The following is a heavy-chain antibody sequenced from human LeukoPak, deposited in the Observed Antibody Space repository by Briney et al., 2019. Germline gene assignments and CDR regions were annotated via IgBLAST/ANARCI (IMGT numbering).Heavy chain of an antibody. D-gene: IGHD3-10*01. CDR3: AKDRQVLWFGESDY. CDR1: GSTFSSYA. Sequence: GGSLRLSCAASGSTFSSYAMHWVRQAPGKGLEWVAVISYDGSNKYYADSVKGRFTISRDNSKNTLYLQMNSLRAEDTAVYYCAKDRQVLWFGESDYWGQGTLVTVSS. V-gene: IGHV3-30-3*01. CDR2: ISYDGSNK. J-gene: IGHJ4*02.